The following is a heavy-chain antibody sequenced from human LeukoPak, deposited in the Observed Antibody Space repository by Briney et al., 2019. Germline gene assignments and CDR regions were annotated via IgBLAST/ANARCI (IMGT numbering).Heavy chain of an antibody. CDR1: GGSISSYY. CDR3: ARGREYCSSTSCYDAGLDY. CDR2: IYYSGST. D-gene: IGHD2-2*01. V-gene: IGHV4-59*01. Sequence: NPSETLSLTCTVSGGSISSYYWSWIRQPPGKGLEWIGYIYYSGSTNYNPSLKSRVTISVDTSKNQFSLKLSSVTAADTAVYYCARGREYCSSTSCYDAGLDYWGQGTLVTVSS. J-gene: IGHJ4*02.